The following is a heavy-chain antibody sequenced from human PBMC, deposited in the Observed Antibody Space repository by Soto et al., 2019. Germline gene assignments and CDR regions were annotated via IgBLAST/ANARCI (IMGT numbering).Heavy chain of an antibody. V-gene: IGHV3-9*01. CDR3: AKDRHSSGWYQDVDY. D-gene: IGHD6-19*01. J-gene: IGHJ4*02. CDR2: ISWNSGSI. Sequence: GGSLRLSCAASGFTFDDYAMHWVRQAPGKGLEWVSGISWNSGSIGYADSVKGRFTISRDNAKNSLYLQMNSLRAEDTALYYCAKDRHSSGWYQDVDYWGQGTLVTVSS. CDR1: GFTFDDYA.